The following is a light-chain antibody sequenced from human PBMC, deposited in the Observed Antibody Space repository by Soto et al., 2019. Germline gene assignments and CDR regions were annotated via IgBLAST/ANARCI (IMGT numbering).Light chain of an antibody. CDR3: QQRSIWPWT. CDR2: DAS. J-gene: IGKJ1*01. CDR1: QSVSSY. V-gene: IGKV3-11*01. Sequence: EIVLTQSPATLSLSPGERATLSCRASQSVSSYLAWYQQKPGQAPRLLIYDASNRATGIPARFSGSGSGTDFTLTISSLEPEDFAVYYCQQRSIWPWTFGQGTKEEIK.